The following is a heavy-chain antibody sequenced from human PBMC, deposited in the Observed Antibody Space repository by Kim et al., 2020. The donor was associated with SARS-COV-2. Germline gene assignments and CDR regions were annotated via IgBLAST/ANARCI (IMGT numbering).Heavy chain of an antibody. Sequence: GGSLRLSCAASGFTFDDYTMHWVRQAPGKGLEWVSLINWDGGSTYYADSVKGRFTISRDNSKNSLYLQMNSLRTEDTALYYCAKDYDSSGYYYYYYGMDVWGQGTTVTVSS. CDR1: GFTFDDYT. D-gene: IGHD3-22*01. CDR2: INWDGGST. CDR3: AKDYDSSGYYYYYYGMDV. V-gene: IGHV3-43*01. J-gene: IGHJ6*02.